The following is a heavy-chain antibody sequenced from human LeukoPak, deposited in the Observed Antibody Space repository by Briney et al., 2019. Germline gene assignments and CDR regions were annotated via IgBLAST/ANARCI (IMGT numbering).Heavy chain of an antibody. CDR1: GFPFSDYE. Sequence: PGGSLRLSCAASGFPFSDYEMNWVRQAPGKGLEWISYIGRSGSTIYYADSVKGRFTISRDNAKNSMYLQMNGLGVEDMSVYYCARVRGSGNRLGYFDYWGQGTLVTVSS. V-gene: IGHV3-48*03. J-gene: IGHJ4*02. D-gene: IGHD3-10*01. CDR2: IGRSGSTI. CDR3: ARVRGSGNRLGYFDY.